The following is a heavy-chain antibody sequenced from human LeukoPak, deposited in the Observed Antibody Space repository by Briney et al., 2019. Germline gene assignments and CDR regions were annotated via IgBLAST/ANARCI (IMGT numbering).Heavy chain of an antibody. V-gene: IGHV4-31*03. CDR1: GGSISSGAYY. CDR2: IYHTGNT. D-gene: IGHD3-22*01. J-gene: IGHJ4*02. CDR3: ARDLSGYGASDY. Sequence: PSETLSLTCSVSGGSISSGAYYWSWIRQFPGRGMEWIAYIYHTGNTYYNPSLKSRMTISLDTSKNQFSLKLSSVTAADRAVYYCARDLSGYGASDYWGQGTLVTVSS.